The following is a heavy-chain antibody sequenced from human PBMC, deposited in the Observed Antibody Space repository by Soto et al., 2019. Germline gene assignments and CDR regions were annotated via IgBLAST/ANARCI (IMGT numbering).Heavy chain of an antibody. Sequence: ASVKVSCKASGYTFTSYYMHWVRQAPGQGLEWMGIINPSGGSTSYAQKFQGRVTMTRDTSTSTVYMELSSLRSEDTAVYYCAMKLRYCGPVYYYGMDVWGQRTTVTVSS. CDR3: AMKLRYCGPVYYYGMDV. D-gene: IGHD3-9*01. V-gene: IGHV1-46*03. CDR1: GYTFTSYY. J-gene: IGHJ6*02. CDR2: INPSGGST.